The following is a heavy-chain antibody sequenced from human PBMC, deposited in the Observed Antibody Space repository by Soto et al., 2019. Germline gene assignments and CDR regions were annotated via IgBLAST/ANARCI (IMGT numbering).Heavy chain of an antibody. CDR2: IYYSGST. J-gene: IGHJ6*02. D-gene: IGHD2-21*02. V-gene: IGHV4-31*03. Sequence: QVQLQESGPGLVKPSQTLSLTCTVSGGSISSGGYYWSWIRQHPGKGLEWIGYIYYSGSTYYNPSLKSRFTISVNPSKNQFSLKLSSVTAADTAVYYCARVCGGDCHYGMDVWGQGTTVTVSS. CDR1: GGSISSGGYY. CDR3: ARVCGGDCHYGMDV.